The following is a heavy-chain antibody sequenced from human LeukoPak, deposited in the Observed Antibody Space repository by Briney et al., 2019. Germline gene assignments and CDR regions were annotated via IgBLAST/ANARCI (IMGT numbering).Heavy chain of an antibody. Sequence: GASVKVSCKASGYTFTGYYMHWVRQAPGQGLEWMGWINPNSGGTNYAQKFQGRVTMTRDTSISTAYMELSRLRSDDTAVYYCARSCCSSTSCYEGAFDYWGQGTLVTVSS. CDR2: INPNSGGT. CDR1: GYTFTGYY. CDR3: ARSCCSSTSCYEGAFDY. V-gene: IGHV1-2*02. J-gene: IGHJ4*02. D-gene: IGHD2-2*01.